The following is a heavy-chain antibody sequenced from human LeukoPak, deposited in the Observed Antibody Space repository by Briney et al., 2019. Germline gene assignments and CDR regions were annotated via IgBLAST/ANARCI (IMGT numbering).Heavy chain of an antibody. CDR2: ISDYGSNR. D-gene: IGHD4-17*01. CDR3: ARTHDYGDSRDAFDV. Sequence: PGGSLRLSCAASEFIFSDYAMDWVRQAPGKGLEWVAIISDYGSNRYYADSVRGRFTISRDNSKNTLYLQMNSLRAEDTAVYYCARTHDYGDSRDAFDVWGQGTMVTVSS. CDR1: EFIFSDYA. J-gene: IGHJ3*01. V-gene: IGHV3-30*04.